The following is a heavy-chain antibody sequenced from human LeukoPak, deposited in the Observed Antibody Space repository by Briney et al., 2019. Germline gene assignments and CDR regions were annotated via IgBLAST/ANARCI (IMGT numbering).Heavy chain of an antibody. CDR3: ARWTEPYYYDSSGYPEYFQH. CDR2: IIPIFGTA. CDR1: GRTFSSYA. D-gene: IGHD3-22*01. V-gene: IGHV1-69*13. J-gene: IGHJ1*01. Sequence: SVKVSCKASGRTFSSYAISWVRQAPGQGLEWMGGIIPIFGTANYAQKFQGRVTITADESTSTAYMELRSLRSDDTAVYYCARWTEPYYYDSSGYPEYFQHWGQGTLATVSS.